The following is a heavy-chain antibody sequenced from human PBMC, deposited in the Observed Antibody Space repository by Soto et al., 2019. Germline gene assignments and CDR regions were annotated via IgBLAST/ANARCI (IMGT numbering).Heavy chain of an antibody. CDR2: IGTAGDT. V-gene: IGHV3-13*01. J-gene: IGHJ4*02. D-gene: IGHD3-9*01. CDR3: ARGHPKTYQLRYFDWPPSGFNY. Sequence: SLRLSCAASGFTFSSYDMHWVRQATGKGLEWVSAIGTAGDTYYPGSVKGRFTISRENAKNSLYLQMNSLRAEDTAVYYCARGHPKTYQLRYFDWPPSGFNYWGQGTLVTVSS. CDR1: GFTFSSYD.